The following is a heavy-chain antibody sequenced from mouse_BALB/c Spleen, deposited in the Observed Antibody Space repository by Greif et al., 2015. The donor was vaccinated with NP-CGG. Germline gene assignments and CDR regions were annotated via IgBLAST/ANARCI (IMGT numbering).Heavy chain of an antibody. V-gene: IGHV1S56*01. Sequence: QVHLQQSGPELVKPGASVRISCKASGSTFTSYYIHWVKQRPGQGLEWIGWIYPGNVNTKYNEKFKGKATLTADKSSSTADMQLSSLTSEDSAVYFGARSLYGSSFSYAMDYWGQGTSVTVSS. CDR2: IYPGNVNT. CDR1: GSTFTSYY. CDR3: ARSLYGSSFSYAMDY. J-gene: IGHJ4*01. D-gene: IGHD1-1*01.